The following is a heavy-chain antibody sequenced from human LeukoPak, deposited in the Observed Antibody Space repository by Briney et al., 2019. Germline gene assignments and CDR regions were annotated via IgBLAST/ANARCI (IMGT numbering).Heavy chain of an antibody. D-gene: IGHD3-10*01. CDR2: ISWNSGSI. V-gene: IGHV3-9*01. CDR1: GFAFDDYA. CDR3: ARDGVRDYGSGATWWFDP. Sequence: GGSLRLSCAASGFAFDDYAMHWVRQAPGKGLEWVSGISWNSGSIGYADSVKGRFTISRDNAKNSLYLQMNSLRAEDTAVYYCARDGVRDYGSGATWWFDPWGQGTLVTVSS. J-gene: IGHJ5*02.